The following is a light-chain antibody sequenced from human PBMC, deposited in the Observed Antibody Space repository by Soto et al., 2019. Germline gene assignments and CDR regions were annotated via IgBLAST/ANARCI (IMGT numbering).Light chain of an antibody. Sequence: DIQMTQSPSSVSASVGDRVTITCRASQGITSWLAWYQQKPGRVPKLLIYAASSLQSGVPSRFSGSRSATDFTLTISSLQPEDFATYFCQQTTSFPLTFGGGTKVEIK. CDR2: AAS. J-gene: IGKJ4*01. V-gene: IGKV1-12*01. CDR1: QGITSW. CDR3: QQTTSFPLT.